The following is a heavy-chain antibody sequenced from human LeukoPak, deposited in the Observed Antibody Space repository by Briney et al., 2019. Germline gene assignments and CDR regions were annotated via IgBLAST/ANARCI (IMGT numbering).Heavy chain of an antibody. CDR1: GFTVGSNY. D-gene: IGHD2-21*02. J-gene: IGHJ3*02. CDR3: ARAVGVTAIHNAFDI. CDR2: IYSGGGT. V-gene: IGHV3-66*02. Sequence: GGSLRLSCAASGFTVGSNYMCWVRQAPGKGLEWVSVIYSGGGTDYADSVKGRFTISRDNSKNTLYLQMNSLRAEDTAVYYCARAVGVTAIHNAFDIWGQGTMVTVSS.